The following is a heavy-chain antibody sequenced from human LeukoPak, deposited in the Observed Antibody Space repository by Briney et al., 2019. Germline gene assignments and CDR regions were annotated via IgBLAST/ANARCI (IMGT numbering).Heavy chain of an antibody. J-gene: IGHJ4*02. CDR1: GYTFTGHY. Sequence: ASVKVSCKASGYTFTGHYMHWLRQAPGQGLEWMGWINPNSGGTNYAQKFQGRVTMTRDTPISTLYMGLSRLTSDDTAVYYCARPDCSSTSCCFDYWGQGTLVTVSS. V-gene: IGHV1-2*02. D-gene: IGHD2-2*01. CDR3: ARPDCSSTSCCFDY. CDR2: INPNSGGT.